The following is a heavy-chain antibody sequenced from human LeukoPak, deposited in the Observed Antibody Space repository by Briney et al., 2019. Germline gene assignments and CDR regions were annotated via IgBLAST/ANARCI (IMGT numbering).Heavy chain of an antibody. CDR2: IYTSGST. J-gene: IGHJ5*02. CDR1: GGSISSYY. Sequence: PSETLSLTCTVSGGSISSYYWSWIRQPAGKGLEWIGRIYTSGSTNYNPSLKSRVTMSVDTSKNQFSLKLSSVTAADTAVYYCARERGYNWNSPPFDPWGQGTLVTVSS. D-gene: IGHD1-7*01. CDR3: ARERGYNWNSPPFDP. V-gene: IGHV4-4*07.